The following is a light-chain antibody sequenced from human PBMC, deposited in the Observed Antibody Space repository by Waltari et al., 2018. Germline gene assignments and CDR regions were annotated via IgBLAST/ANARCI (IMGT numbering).Light chain of an antibody. CDR2: GTS. Sequence: QSVLTQPPSVSGAPGQRVTISCTGSSSNIGAGYDVHWYQQLPGTAPQLLIYGTSNRPSGVPDRFSGSKSGTSASLAITGLQAEDEADYYCQSYDSSLSGFYVFGTGTKVTVL. J-gene: IGLJ1*01. CDR3: QSYDSSLSGFYV. V-gene: IGLV1-40*01. CDR1: SSNIGAGYD.